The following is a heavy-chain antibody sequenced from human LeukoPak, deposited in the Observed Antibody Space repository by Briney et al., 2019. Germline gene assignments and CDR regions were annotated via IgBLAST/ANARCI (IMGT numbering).Heavy chain of an antibody. CDR3: ARDQARYSSSWYDAFDI. CDR1: GGSISSYY. Sequence: PSETLSLTCTVSGGSISSYYWSWIRQPAGKGLEWTGRIYTSGSTNYNPSLKSRVTMSVDTSKNQFSLKLSSVTAADTAVYYCARDQARYSSSWYDAFDIWGQGTMVTVSS. CDR2: IYTSGST. V-gene: IGHV4-4*07. D-gene: IGHD6-13*01. J-gene: IGHJ3*02.